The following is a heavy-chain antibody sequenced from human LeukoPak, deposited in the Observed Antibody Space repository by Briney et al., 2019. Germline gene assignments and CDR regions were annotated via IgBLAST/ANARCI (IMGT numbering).Heavy chain of an antibody. Sequence: PGGSLRLPCAASGFTFSNFAMTWIRQAPGKGLEWVAVVSGSGGTTYQADSVKGRFTISRDNSKNTLYLQMNSLRAEDTAVYFCARERAVAGTDYSDYWGQGTLVTVSS. J-gene: IGHJ4*02. D-gene: IGHD6-19*01. CDR3: ARERAVAGTDYSDY. V-gene: IGHV3-23*01. CDR2: VSGSGGTT. CDR1: GFTFSNFA.